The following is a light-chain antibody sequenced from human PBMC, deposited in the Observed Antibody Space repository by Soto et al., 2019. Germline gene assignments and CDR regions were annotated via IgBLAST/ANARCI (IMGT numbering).Light chain of an antibody. CDR2: DAS. J-gene: IGKJ5*01. CDR3: QQRSNWPPIT. Sequence: EIVLTPSPVTLSLSPGERATLSCRASQSVSSFLAWYQHKPGQAPRLLIYDASNRATGIPARFSGSGSGTDFTLTISSLEPEDFAVYYCQQRSNWPPITFGQGTRLEI. V-gene: IGKV3-11*01. CDR1: QSVSSF.